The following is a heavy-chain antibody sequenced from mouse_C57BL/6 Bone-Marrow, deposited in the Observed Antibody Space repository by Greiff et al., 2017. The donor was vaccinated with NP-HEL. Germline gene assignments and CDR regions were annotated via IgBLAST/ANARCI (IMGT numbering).Heavy chain of an antibody. D-gene: IGHD1-1*01. CDR3: AREGDYYGSSYNFDY. Sequence: EVMLVESEGGLVQPGSSMKLSCTASGFTFSDYYMAWVRQVPEKGLEWVANINYDGSSTYYLDSLKSRFIISRDNAKNILYLQMSSLKSEDTATYYCAREGDYYGSSYNFDYWGQGTTLTVSS. CDR1: GFTFSDYY. CDR2: INYDGSST. J-gene: IGHJ2*01. V-gene: IGHV5-16*01.